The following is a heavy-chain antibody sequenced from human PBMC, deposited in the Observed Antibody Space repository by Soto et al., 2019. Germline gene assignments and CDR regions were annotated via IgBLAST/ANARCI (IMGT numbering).Heavy chain of an antibody. Sequence: QVQLVQSGAEVKKPGSSVKVSCKASGGTFSSYSINWVRQAPGQRREWMGELIPIFGTANSAQKFQGRVTITAGESTSTAYMELGSLRSEDTAVYYCARDVGRHSGGIDYWGQGTLVTVSS. D-gene: IGHD1-26*01. CDR3: ARDVGRHSGGIDY. V-gene: IGHV1-69*01. J-gene: IGHJ4*02. CDR2: LIPIFGTA. CDR1: GGTFSSYS.